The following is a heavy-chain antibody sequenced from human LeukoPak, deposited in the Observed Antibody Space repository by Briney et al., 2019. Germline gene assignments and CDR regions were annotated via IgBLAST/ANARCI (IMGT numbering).Heavy chain of an antibody. J-gene: IGHJ6*03. CDR2: ISGSGGSS. CDR3: GKDRSSKHYYYYYYMDV. Sequence: PGGSLRLSCAASGFTFSSYAMSWVRQAPGKGLDWVSAISGSGGSSYYADPVKGRFTISRDNSKNTLYLQMNSLRAEETAVYYCGKDRSSKHYYYYYYMDVWGKGTTVTVSS. CDR1: GFTFSSYA. V-gene: IGHV3-23*01. D-gene: IGHD2-2*01.